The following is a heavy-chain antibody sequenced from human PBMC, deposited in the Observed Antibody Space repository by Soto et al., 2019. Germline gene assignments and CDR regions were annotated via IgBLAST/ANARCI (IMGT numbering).Heavy chain of an antibody. D-gene: IGHD3-10*01. Sequence: EVQLVESGGGLVQPGGSLRLSCAASGFTFSSYWMSWVRQAPGMGLEWVANIKQDGSEKYYVDSVKGRFTISRDNAKSSLYLQMNSLRAEDTAVYYCARTSPLWENYFNHWGQGTLVTVSS. CDR2: IKQDGSEK. CDR3: ARTSPLWENYFNH. V-gene: IGHV3-7*01. J-gene: IGHJ4*02. CDR1: GFTFSSYW.